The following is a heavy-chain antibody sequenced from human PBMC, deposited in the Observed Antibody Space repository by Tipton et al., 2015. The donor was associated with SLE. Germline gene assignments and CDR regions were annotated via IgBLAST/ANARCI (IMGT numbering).Heavy chain of an antibody. V-gene: IGHV4-59*12. CDR3: ARGPGLFDY. CDR1: GGSFSGYY. D-gene: IGHD3-10*01. Sequence: TLSLTCAVYGGSFSGYYWSWIRQPPGKGLEWIGYIYYSGSTNYNPSLKSRVTISVDTSKNQFSLKLSSVTAADTAVYYCARGPGLFDYWGQGTLVTVSS. J-gene: IGHJ4*02. CDR2: IYYSGST.